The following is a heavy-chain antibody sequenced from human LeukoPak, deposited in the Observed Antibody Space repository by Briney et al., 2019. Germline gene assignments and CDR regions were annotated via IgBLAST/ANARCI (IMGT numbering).Heavy chain of an antibody. CDR3: ARDAYGDLDY. Sequence: GGSLRLSCAASGFSFSTYWMSWVRQAPGKGLEWVANIKPDGSEKSYVDSVKGRFTISRDNAKNSLYLQMNSLRADDTAVYYCARDAYGDLDYWGQGTLVTVSS. J-gene: IGHJ4*02. V-gene: IGHV3-7*03. D-gene: IGHD4-17*01. CDR2: IKPDGSEK. CDR1: GFSFSTYW.